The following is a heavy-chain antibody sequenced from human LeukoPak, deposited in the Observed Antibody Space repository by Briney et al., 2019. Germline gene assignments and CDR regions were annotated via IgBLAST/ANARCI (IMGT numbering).Heavy chain of an antibody. CDR2: IIPIFGTA. V-gene: IGHV1-69*13. J-gene: IGHJ4*02. CDR1: GGTFSSYA. D-gene: IGHD5-12*01. Sequence: GASVKVSCKASGGTFSSYAISWVRQAPGQGLEWMGGIIPIFGTANYAQKFQGRVTITADESTSTAYMELSSLRSEDTAVYYCVKSGYSTLSDVDYWGQGTLVTVTP. CDR3: VKSGYSTLSDVDY.